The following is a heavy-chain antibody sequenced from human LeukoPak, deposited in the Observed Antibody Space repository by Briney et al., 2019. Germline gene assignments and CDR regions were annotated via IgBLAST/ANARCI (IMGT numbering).Heavy chain of an antibody. CDR1: GFIFRSYW. J-gene: IGHJ3*01. V-gene: IGHV3-7*05. Sequence: PGGSLTLSCAASGFIFRSYWMTWVRQAPGKGLEWVANIRQDGSEKYHVDSVKGRFTISRDNAKNSLYLQMNSLRAEDTAVYYCARDARGDGFDLWGQGTMVTVSS. CDR3: ARDARGDGFDL. CDR2: IRQDGSEK. D-gene: IGHD3-10*01.